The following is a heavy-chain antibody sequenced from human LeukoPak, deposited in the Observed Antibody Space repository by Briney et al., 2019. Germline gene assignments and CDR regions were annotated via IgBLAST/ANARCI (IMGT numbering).Heavy chain of an antibody. CDR3: ASLRKRGGAFDL. CDR2: IYFSVTT. J-gene: IGHJ3*01. V-gene: IGHV4-39*07. CDR1: LGSISRSNYY. Sequence: LETLSLTCSVSLGSISRSNYYWGWIRQPPGKGLEWIGNIYFSVTTYYNPSLPSLKSRVNILIDTSKDQFSLRLRSVTAADSAGYYCASLRKRGGAFDLWGQGTVVTVSS.